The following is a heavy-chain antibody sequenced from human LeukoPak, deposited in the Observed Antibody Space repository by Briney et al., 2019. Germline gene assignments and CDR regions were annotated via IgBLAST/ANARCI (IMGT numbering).Heavy chain of an antibody. CDR2: ISFDGVNT. V-gene: IGHV3-30*04. D-gene: IGHD2-2*01. J-gene: IGHJ6*03. CDR3: ARGQGYESYYYMDV. Sequence: GGSLRLSCAASGFTFSTYAIHWVRQAPGKGLVWVAVISFDGVNTFYADSVKGRFTISRDNSNNTVYLQMNNLRPEDTAVFYCARGQGYESYYYMDVWGKGTTVSVSS. CDR1: GFTFSTYA.